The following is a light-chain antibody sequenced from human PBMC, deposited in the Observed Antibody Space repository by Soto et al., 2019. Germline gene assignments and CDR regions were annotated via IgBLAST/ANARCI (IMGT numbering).Light chain of an antibody. CDR3: QQYYSAPLA. CDR1: QSVLHSSNNKDY. CDR2: WAS. J-gene: IGKJ1*01. Sequence: DIVMTQSPDSLAVSLGERATINCKSSQSVLHSSNNKDYLAWYQRKPGQPPKLLISWASTRESGVPDRFSGSGSGTDFTLTISSLQAEDVAVYYCQQYYSAPLAFGQGTKVKIK. V-gene: IGKV4-1*01.